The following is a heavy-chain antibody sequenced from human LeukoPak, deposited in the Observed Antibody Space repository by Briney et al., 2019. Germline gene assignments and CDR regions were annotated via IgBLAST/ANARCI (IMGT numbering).Heavy chain of an antibody. CDR1: GYTFSTYG. Sequence: ASMKVSCKASGYTFSTYGISWVRQAPGQGPEWMGWISASNGNTNYAQKFQGRVTMTEDTSTDTAYMELSSLRSEDTAVYYCATDYYDSSAGGWWAFDIWGQGTMVTVSS. CDR2: ISASNGNT. D-gene: IGHD3-22*01. CDR3: ATDYYDSSAGGWWAFDI. J-gene: IGHJ3*02. V-gene: IGHV1-18*01.